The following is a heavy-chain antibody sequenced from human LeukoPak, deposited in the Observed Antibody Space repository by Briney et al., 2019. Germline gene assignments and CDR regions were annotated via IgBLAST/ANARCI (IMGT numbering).Heavy chain of an antibody. Sequence: SESLSLTCAVSGCSISSISSNNWAWIRHPPGKGLELIAAIHYSGSTYYNPSFMSRVTISVDTSKNQFSLKLRSLTATDTAVYYCARLPTGYPNWFDTWGQGILVTVSS. CDR2: IHYSGST. CDR1: GCSISSISSNN. V-gene: IGHV4-39*01. D-gene: IGHD3-16*02. J-gene: IGHJ5*02. CDR3: ARLPTGYPNWFDT.